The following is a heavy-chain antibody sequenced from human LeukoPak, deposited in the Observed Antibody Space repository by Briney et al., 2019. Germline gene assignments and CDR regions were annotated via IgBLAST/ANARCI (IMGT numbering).Heavy chain of an antibody. D-gene: IGHD1-26*01. Sequence: ASVKVSCKASGYTFTSDYMNWVRQAPGQGLEWMGIVHSSGGVIKYAQEFQDRLTVTRDTSTSTIYMELSSLRSADTAVYYCAGSSHQRNWFDPWGQGTLVIVSS. CDR1: GYTFTSDY. V-gene: IGHV1-46*01. CDR3: AGSSHQRNWFDP. J-gene: IGHJ5*02. CDR2: VHSSGGVI.